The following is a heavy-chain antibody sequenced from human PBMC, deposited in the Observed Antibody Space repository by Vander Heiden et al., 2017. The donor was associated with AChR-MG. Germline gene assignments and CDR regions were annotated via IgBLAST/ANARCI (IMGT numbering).Heavy chain of an antibody. J-gene: IGHJ4*02. Sequence: EVQLVESGGGLIQPGGSLRLSCAASGFTVSLNYMSWVRQAPGKGPELVSGIYSGGSTYYADSVKGRFTISRDTSRNTLYLQMNSLRAEDTAVYYCARLSGKECRITTCYEGVYFDYWGQGTLVAVSS. CDR1: GFTVSLNY. D-gene: IGHD2-2*01. CDR2: IYSGGST. V-gene: IGHV3-53*01. CDR3: ARLSGKECRITTCYEGVYFDY.